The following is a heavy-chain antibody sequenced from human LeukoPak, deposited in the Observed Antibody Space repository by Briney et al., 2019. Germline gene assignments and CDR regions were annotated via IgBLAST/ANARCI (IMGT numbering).Heavy chain of an antibody. D-gene: IGHD3-22*01. V-gene: IGHV4-59*08. J-gene: IGHJ4*02. Sequence: SETLSLTCAVSGGSISSYYWSWVRRPPGKGLEWIGYIYYSGSTNYNPSLKSRVTISVDTSKNQFSLKPSSVTAADTAVYYCATQHYNDSSVDYYVPPSFDWWGQGTLVTVSS. CDR1: GGSISSYY. CDR3: ATQHYNDSSVDYYVPPSFDW. CDR2: IYYSGST.